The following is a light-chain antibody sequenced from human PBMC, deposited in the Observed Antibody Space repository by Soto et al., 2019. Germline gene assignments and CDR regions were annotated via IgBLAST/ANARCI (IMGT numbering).Light chain of an antibody. Sequence: QSALTQPPTASGTPGQRVTISCPGSSSNIGSNTVNWYQQLPGTAPKLLIYSNNQRPSGVPDRFSGSKSGTSASLAISGLQSEDEADYYCAAWDSSLSAYVFGTGTKVTVL. CDR3: AAWDSSLSAYV. CDR1: SSNIGSNT. J-gene: IGLJ1*01. V-gene: IGLV1-44*01. CDR2: SNN.